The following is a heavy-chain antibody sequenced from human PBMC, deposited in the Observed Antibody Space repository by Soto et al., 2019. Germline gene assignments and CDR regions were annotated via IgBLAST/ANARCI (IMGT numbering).Heavy chain of an antibody. Sequence: QVQLVQSGAEVKKPGASVKVSCTTSGYTCTLFGITWVRQAPGQGLEWMGWISPYNGDTKYAEKLEGRVTLTTDTSTDTSYMELTILTSDDTAEYYCARGGPYRYFDHWGQGTLVTVSS. CDR1: GYTCTLFG. V-gene: IGHV1-18*01. CDR2: ISPYNGDT. CDR3: ARGGPYRYFDH. D-gene: IGHD2-2*02. J-gene: IGHJ4*02.